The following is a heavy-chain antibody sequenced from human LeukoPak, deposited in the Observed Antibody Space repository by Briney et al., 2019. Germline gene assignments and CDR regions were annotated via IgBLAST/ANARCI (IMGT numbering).Heavy chain of an antibody. J-gene: IGHJ3*02. CDR2: IYSDGST. CDR1: GFTVSRNY. CDR3: ARVEVITFGGVIVTNNAFEI. D-gene: IGHD3-16*02. Sequence: GGSLRLSCAASGFTVSRNYMSWVRQAPGKGLEWVSVIYSDGSTYYADSVKDRFTISRDSSKNALYLQMNSLRAEDTAVYYCARVEVITFGGVIVTNNAFEIWGQGTMVTVSS. V-gene: IGHV3-66*01.